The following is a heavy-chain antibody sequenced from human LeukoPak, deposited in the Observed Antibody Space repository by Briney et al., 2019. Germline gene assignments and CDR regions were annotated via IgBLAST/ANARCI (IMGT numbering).Heavy chain of an antibody. J-gene: IGHJ5*02. D-gene: IGHD3-22*01. V-gene: IGHV3-30*03. CDR1: GFTFSRYG. CDR3: AAQYYYVSSGHYYVGNWFDP. CDR2: VSYDGSNT. Sequence: GRSLRLSCAASGFTFSRYGMHWVRQAPGKGLEWVAAVSYDGSNTYYVDSVKGRFTISRDNSKSTLYLQMNSLRAEDTAVYYCAAQYYYVSSGHYYVGNWFDPWGQGTLVTVSS.